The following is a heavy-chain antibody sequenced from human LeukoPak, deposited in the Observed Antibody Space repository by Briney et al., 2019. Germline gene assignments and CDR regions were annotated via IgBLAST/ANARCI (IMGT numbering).Heavy chain of an antibody. CDR3: ARDPKSSSSAFDI. Sequence: ASETLSLTCTVSGGSITSYYWSWIRQPPGRGLEWIGYINYSGTTNYNPSLMSRVTISVDTSKNQFSLKLSSVTAADTAVYYCARDPKSSSSAFDIWGQGTMVTVSS. CDR1: GGSITSYY. CDR2: INYSGTT. D-gene: IGHD6-13*01. J-gene: IGHJ3*02. V-gene: IGHV4-59*01.